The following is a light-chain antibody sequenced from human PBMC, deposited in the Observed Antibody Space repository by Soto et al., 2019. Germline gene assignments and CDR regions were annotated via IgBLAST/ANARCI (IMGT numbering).Light chain of an antibody. CDR3: LLYSGGAVV. Sequence: QTVVPQEPSLTVSPGGTVTLTCASSTGAVTSGYYPNWFQQKPGQAPRALVYSTSNKHYWTPARFSGSLLGGKAALTLSGVQPEDEAEYYCLLYSGGAVVFGGGTKLTVL. CDR1: TGAVTSGYY. J-gene: IGLJ2*01. CDR2: STS. V-gene: IGLV7-43*01.